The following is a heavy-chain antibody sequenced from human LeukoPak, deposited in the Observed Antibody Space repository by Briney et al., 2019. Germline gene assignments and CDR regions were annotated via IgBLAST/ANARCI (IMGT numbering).Heavy chain of an antibody. Sequence: SETLSLTCTVSGGSISSGSYYWSWIRQPAGKGLEWIGRIYTSWSTNYNPSLKSRVTISVDTSKNQFSLKLSSVTAADTAVYYCASFHRSGTDYWGQGTLVTVSS. CDR2: IYTSWST. D-gene: IGHD3-3*01. CDR1: GGSISSGSYY. J-gene: IGHJ4*02. CDR3: ASFHRSGTDY. V-gene: IGHV4-61*02.